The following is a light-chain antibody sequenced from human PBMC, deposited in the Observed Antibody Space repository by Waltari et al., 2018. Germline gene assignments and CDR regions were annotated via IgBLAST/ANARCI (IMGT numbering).Light chain of an antibody. CDR2: YDS. CDR3: QVWHADIDPGV. V-gene: IGLV3-21*04. Sequence: SYVLTQPPSVSVAPGETASITCGGDNIGSYSVHWYQQKPGQAPVLVIFYDSDRPSGIPARLSGSNAGNTATLTSTSVEAGDEARYYCQVWHADIDPGVFGTGTEVTVL. J-gene: IGLJ1*01. CDR1: NIGSYS.